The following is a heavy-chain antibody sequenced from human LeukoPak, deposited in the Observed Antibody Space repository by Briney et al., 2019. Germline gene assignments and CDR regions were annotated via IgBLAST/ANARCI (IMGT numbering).Heavy chain of an antibody. V-gene: IGHV3-21*01. D-gene: IGHD5-18*01. CDR2: ISSSGSYI. CDR3: ARHLSGVTGYTYGRGIDY. Sequence: PGGSLRLSCAASRFTFSSYSMNWVRQAPGKGLEWVSSISSSGSYIYHADSVKGRFTISRDNAKTSLYLQMNSLRAEDTAVYYCARHLSGVTGYTYGRGIDYWGQGTLVTVSS. J-gene: IGHJ4*02. CDR1: RFTFSSYS.